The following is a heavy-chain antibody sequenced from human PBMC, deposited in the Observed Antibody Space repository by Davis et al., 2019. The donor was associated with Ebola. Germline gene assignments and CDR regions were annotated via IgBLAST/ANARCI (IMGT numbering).Heavy chain of an antibody. V-gene: IGHV4-39*01. CDR2: IYYSGST. J-gene: IGHJ4*02. D-gene: IGHD1-26*01. CDR1: GGSISSSSYY. Sequence: MPSETLSLTCTVSGGSISSSSYYWGWIRQPPGKGLEWIGSIYYSGSTYYNPSLKSRVTISVDTSNNQFPLKLTSVSAADTAVYYCATRRLSFEAIDYWGQGTLVTVSS. CDR3: ATRRLSFEAIDY.